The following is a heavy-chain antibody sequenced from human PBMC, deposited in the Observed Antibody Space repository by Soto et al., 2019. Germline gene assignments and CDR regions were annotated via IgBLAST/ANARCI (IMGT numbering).Heavy chain of an antibody. V-gene: IGHV4-39*01. CDR1: GGSISSSSYY. J-gene: IGHJ4*02. CDR3: ARSGYCGGDCYIRV. Sequence: QLQLQESGPGLVKPSETLSLTCTVSGGSISSSSYYWGWIRQPPGKGLEWIGSIYYSGSTYYNPSLKGRVNISVDKSKNQFSLKVRSGTAADTAVEYCARSGYCGGDCYIRVWGQGTLVTVSS. CDR2: IYYSGST. D-gene: IGHD2-21*02.